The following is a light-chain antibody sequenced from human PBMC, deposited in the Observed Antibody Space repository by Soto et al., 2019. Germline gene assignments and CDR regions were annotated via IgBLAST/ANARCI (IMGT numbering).Light chain of an antibody. Sequence: EVVLTQSPATLSVSPGEGVTLSCRASQGIGDTLAWYQHKPGQTPRLLIYDASSRATGIPDRFSGSGSGTDFTLTISRLEPEDLAVYYCQQYGSSPLTFGGGTKVDIK. CDR1: QGIGDT. CDR3: QQYGSSPLT. J-gene: IGKJ4*01. CDR2: DAS. V-gene: IGKV3-20*01.